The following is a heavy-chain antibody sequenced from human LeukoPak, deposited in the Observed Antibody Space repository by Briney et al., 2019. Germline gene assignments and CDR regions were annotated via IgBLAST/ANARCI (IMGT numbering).Heavy chain of an antibody. CDR3: ARPYTSGYRGAFDI. CDR1: GGSFSGYY. D-gene: IGHD6-19*01. V-gene: IGHV4-34*01. J-gene: IGHJ3*02. Sequence: PSETLSLTCAVYGGSFSGYYWSWIRQPPGKGLEWIGEINHSGSTNYNPSLKSRVTISVDTSKNQFSLNLSSVTAADTAVYYCARPYTSGYRGAFDIWGQGTMVTVSS. CDR2: INHSGST.